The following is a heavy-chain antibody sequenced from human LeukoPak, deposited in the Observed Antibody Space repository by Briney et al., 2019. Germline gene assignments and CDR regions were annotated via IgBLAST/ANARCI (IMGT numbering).Heavy chain of an antibody. CDR2: IKQDGSEK. J-gene: IGHJ4*02. CDR3: ARRYCSSTSCYPHFDY. CDR1: GFTSSSEW. V-gene: IGHV3-7*01. D-gene: IGHD2-2*01. Sequence: GGSLRLSCAASGFTSSSEWMSWVGQAPGKGLEWVANIKQDGSEKYYVDSVKGRFTISRDNAKNSLYLQMNSLRAEDTAVYYCARRYCSSTSCYPHFDYWGQGTLVTVSS.